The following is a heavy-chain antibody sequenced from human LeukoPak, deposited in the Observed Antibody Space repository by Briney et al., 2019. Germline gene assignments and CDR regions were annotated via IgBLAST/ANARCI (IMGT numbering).Heavy chain of an antibody. Sequence: GGSLRLSCTASGFTFSSYSMNWVRQAPGKGLEWVSSISSSSSYIYYADSVKGRFTISRDNAKNSLYLQMNSLRAEDTAVYYCASTYYYDSSGYSFDYWGQGTLVTVSS. CDR2: ISSSSSYI. CDR3: ASTYYYDSSGYSFDY. CDR1: GFTFSSYS. V-gene: IGHV3-21*01. D-gene: IGHD3-22*01. J-gene: IGHJ4*02.